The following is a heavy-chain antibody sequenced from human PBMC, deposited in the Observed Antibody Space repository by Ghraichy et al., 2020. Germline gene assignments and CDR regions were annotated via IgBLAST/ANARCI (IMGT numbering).Heavy chain of an antibody. CDR3: AKDVLRFLEWPLGLMDV. CDR2: ISWDGGST. CDR1: GFTFDDYT. Sequence: GGSLRLSCAASGFTFDDYTMHWVRQAPGKGLEWVSLISWDGGSTYYADSVKGRFTISRDNSKNSLYLQMNSLRTEDTALYYCAKDVLRFLEWPLGLMDVWGQGTTVTVSS. D-gene: IGHD3-3*01. J-gene: IGHJ6*02. V-gene: IGHV3-43*01.